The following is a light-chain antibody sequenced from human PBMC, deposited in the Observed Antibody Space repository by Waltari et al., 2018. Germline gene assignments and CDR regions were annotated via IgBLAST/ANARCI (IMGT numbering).Light chain of an antibody. Sequence: SSELTQPPSVSVSPGQTARITCSGDALPKQYAYWYQQKSGQAPVLMIYKDTERPSRIPGRFSASNAETIVTFTISEVQAGDEADYYCQPADSSRTSVTFGGGTKLTVL. V-gene: IGLV3-25*03. J-gene: IGLJ2*01. CDR1: ALPKQY. CDR2: KDT. CDR3: QPADSSRTSVT.